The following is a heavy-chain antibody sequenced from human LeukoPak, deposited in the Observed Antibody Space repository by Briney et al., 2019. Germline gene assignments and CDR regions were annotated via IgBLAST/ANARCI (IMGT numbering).Heavy chain of an antibody. D-gene: IGHD5-18*01. J-gene: IGHJ4*02. CDR2: ISYDGSNK. V-gene: IGHV3-30-3*01. CDR3: ARDPYSYGLAYYFDY. CDR1: GFTFSSYA. Sequence: PGRSLRLSCAASGFTFSSYAMHWVRQAPGKGLEWVAVISYDGSNKYYADSVKGRFTISRDNSKNTLYLQMNSLRAEDTAVYYCARDPYSYGLAYYFDYWGQETLVTVSS.